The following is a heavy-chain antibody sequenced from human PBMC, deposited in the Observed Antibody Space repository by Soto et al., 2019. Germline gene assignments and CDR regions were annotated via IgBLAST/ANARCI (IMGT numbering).Heavy chain of an antibody. Sequence: SETLSLTCAVYGGSFSGYYWSWIRQPPGKGLEWIGEINHSGSTNYSPSLKSRVTISVDTSKNQFSLKLSSVTAADTAVYYCARGLLGYCSSTSCYRYGDYYYYYGMDVWGQGTTVTVSS. CDR2: INHSGST. CDR3: ARGLLGYCSSTSCYRYGDYYYYYGMDV. D-gene: IGHD2-2*02. J-gene: IGHJ6*02. V-gene: IGHV4-34*01. CDR1: GGSFSGYY.